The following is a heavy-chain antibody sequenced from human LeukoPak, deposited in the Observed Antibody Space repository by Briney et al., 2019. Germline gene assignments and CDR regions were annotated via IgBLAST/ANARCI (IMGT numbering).Heavy chain of an antibody. Sequence: SVKVSCKASGCTFSSYAISWVRQAPGQGLEWMGGIFPMYGTANYAQKFQGRVTITADESTRTAYMELSSLRSEDTAVYYCARDGEMATIGRGAYYYMDVWGKGTTVTVSS. V-gene: IGHV1-69*13. CDR3: ARDGEMATIGRGAYYYMDV. D-gene: IGHD5-24*01. J-gene: IGHJ6*03. CDR2: IFPMYGTA. CDR1: GCTFSSYA.